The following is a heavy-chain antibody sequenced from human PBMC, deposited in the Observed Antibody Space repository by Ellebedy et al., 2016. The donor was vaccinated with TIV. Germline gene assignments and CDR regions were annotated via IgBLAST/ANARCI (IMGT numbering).Heavy chain of an antibody. J-gene: IGHJ4*02. CDR3: ARNRAGLLRFLEWLFGGLDY. V-gene: IGHV3-30*04. CDR1: GFTFSSYA. Sequence: GESLKISXAASGFTFSSYAMPWVRQAPGKGLEWVPVISYDGSNKYYADSVKGRFTISRDNSKNTLYLQMNSLRAEDTAVYYCARNRAGLLRFLEWLFGGLDYWGQGTLVTVSS. CDR2: ISYDGSNK. D-gene: IGHD3-3*01.